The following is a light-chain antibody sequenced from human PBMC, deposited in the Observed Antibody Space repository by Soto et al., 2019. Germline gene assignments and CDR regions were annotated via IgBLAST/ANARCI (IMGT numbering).Light chain of an antibody. CDR1: QSISRW. J-gene: IGKJ1*01. Sequence: IKGAQSPATLSASEGDRVTITCRASQSISRWMAWYQQKPGKAPKVLIYDASSLESGVPSRFNGSGSGTDFTLTIRSLQPEDVATYYCQQYNSALWTFAQGTKVDIK. CDR2: DAS. V-gene: IGKV1-5*01. CDR3: QQYNSALWT.